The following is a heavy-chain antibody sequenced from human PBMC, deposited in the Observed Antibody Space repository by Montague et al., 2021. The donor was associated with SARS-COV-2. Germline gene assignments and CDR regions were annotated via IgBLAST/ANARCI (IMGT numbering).Heavy chain of an antibody. V-gene: IGHV4-59*12. CDR1: GGSLSSDY. CDR3: ARVRYYGSGTSLGMDV. J-gene: IGHJ6*02. D-gene: IGHD3-10*01. Sequence: SETLSLTCTVSGGSLSSDYWSWIRQPPGKGLEWIGYIYYRGSTNYNPSLKSRVTISVDTSKNQFSLKLGSVTAADTAVYYCARVRYYGSGTSLGMDVWGQGTTVTVSS. CDR2: IYYRGST.